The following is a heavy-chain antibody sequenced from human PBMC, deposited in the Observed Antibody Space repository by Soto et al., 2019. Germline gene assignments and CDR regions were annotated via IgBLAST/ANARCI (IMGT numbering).Heavy chain of an antibody. V-gene: IGHV4-59*08. CDR2: IYYSGST. J-gene: IGHJ4*02. CDR3: ARQFSDFWSGYFDY. Sequence: PSETLSLTCTVSGGSISSYYWSWIRQPPGKGLEWIGYIYYSGSTNYNPSLKSRVTISVDTSKNQFSLKLSSVTAADTAVYYCARQFSDFWSGYFDYWGQGTLVTVSS. CDR1: GGSISSYY. D-gene: IGHD3-3*01.